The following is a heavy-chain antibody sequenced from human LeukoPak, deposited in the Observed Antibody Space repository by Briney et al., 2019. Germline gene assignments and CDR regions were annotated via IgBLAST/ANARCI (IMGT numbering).Heavy chain of an antibody. Sequence: GGSLRLSCAASGFTFSSYAMSWVRQAPGKGLEWVSAISGSGGRIYYGASVKGRCTISRDNSKNTLNLQMNSLRAEDTAVYYCATSKYSGSYWGQGTLVTVSS. CDR1: GFTFSSYA. CDR2: ISGSGGRI. J-gene: IGHJ4*02. D-gene: IGHD1-26*01. V-gene: IGHV3-23*01. CDR3: ATSKYSGSY.